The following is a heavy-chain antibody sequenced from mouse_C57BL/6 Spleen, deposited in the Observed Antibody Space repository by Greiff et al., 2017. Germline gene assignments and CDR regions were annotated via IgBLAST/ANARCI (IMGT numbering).Heavy chain of an antibody. J-gene: IGHJ4*01. Sequence: VQLQQSGAELARPGASVKLSCKASGYTFTSYGISWVKQRTGQGLEWIGEIYPRSGNTYYNEKFKGKATLTADKSSSTAYMELRSLTSEDSAVYFCARGGLGRNYAMDYWGQGTSVTVSS. CDR1: GYTFTSYG. CDR3: ARGGLGRNYAMDY. D-gene: IGHD4-1*01. V-gene: IGHV1-81*01. CDR2: IYPRSGNT.